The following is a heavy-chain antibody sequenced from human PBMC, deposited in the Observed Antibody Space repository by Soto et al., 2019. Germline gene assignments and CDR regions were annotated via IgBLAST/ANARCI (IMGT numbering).Heavy chain of an antibody. D-gene: IGHD6-6*01. V-gene: IGHV4-34*01. CDR2: INHSGST. Sequence: SETLSLTCAVYGGSFSGYYWSWIRQPPGKGLEWIGEINHSGSTNYNPSLKSRVTISVDTSKNQFSLKLSSVTAADTAVYYCARGISIAARQDYYYYGIDVWGQGTTVTVSS. CDR3: ARGISIAARQDYYYYGIDV. J-gene: IGHJ6*02. CDR1: GGSFSGYY.